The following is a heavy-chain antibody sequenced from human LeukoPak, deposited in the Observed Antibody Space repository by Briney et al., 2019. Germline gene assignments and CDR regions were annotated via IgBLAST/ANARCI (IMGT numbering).Heavy chain of an antibody. CDR2: ISAYNGNT. CDR1: GYTSTSYG. D-gene: IGHD5-12*01. J-gene: IGHJ5*02. V-gene: IGHV1-18*04. CDR3: AREVATLNWFDP. Sequence: ASVKVSCKASGYTSTSYGISWVRQAPGQGLEWMGWISAYNGNTNYAQKLQGRVTMTTDTSTSTAYMELRSLRSDDTAVYYCAREVATLNWFDPWGQGTLVTVSS.